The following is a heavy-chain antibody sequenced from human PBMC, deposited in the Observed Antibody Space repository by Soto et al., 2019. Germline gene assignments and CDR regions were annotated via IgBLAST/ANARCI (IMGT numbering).Heavy chain of an antibody. J-gene: IGHJ4*02. CDR1: GGSFSGYY. CDR3: ARGIGYCSSINCYSSRRLRFDS. V-gene: IGHV4-34*01. D-gene: IGHD2-2*01. Sequence: QVQLQQWGAGLLTPSETLSLTCAVYGGSFSGYYWTWIRQSPEKGLEWIGEGNHSGTTYYNPYLNTRVTRSVHTPKNQFSLKMSSVTAADTAVYYCARGIGYCSSINCYSSRRLRFDSWGQGTLVTVSS. CDR2: GNHSGTT.